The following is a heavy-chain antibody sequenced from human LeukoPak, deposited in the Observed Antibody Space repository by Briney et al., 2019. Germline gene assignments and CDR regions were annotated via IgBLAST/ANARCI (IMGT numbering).Heavy chain of an antibody. CDR2: IYPGDSGT. D-gene: IGHD5-24*01. J-gene: IGHJ3*02. CDR3: ARSTSTGWLQSTSDAFDI. Sequence: GESLKISCKGSGYSFTIYWIAWVRQMRGKGLEWMGIIYPGDSGTRYSPSFQGQVTISADKSISTAYLQWSSLKASDTAMYYCARSTSTGWLQSTSDAFDIWGPGTMVTVSS. V-gene: IGHV5-51*01. CDR1: GYSFTIYW.